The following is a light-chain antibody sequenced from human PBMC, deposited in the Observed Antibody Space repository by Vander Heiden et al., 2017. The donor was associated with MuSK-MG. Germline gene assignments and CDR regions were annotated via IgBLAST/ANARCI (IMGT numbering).Light chain of an antibody. V-gene: IGKV3-20*01. CDR2: GAS. CDR1: QSVSSNF. Sequence: IVLTQSPGTLSLSPGQKATLSCRASQSVSSNFLAWYQQRPGQAPRLRIYGASSRATGIPDRFSGRGSGTDFTLTISRLEPEDFAVYYCQQYATSPRTFGQGTKVEIK. J-gene: IGKJ1*01. CDR3: QQYATSPRT.